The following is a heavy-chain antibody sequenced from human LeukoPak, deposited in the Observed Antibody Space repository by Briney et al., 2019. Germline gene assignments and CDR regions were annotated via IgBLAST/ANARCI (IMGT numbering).Heavy chain of an antibody. V-gene: IGHV3-74*01. CDR3: ARDLGQYYDTSDNWFDP. Sequence: PGGSLRLSCAASGFTFSNYWMHWVRQAPGKGLVWVSRINSDGINTSYADSVKGGFTSSRDNAKNTLNLQMNSLRAEDTAVYYCARDLGQYYDTSDNWFDPWGQGTLVTVSS. CDR2: INSDGINT. CDR1: GFTFSNYW. J-gene: IGHJ5*02. D-gene: IGHD3-22*01.